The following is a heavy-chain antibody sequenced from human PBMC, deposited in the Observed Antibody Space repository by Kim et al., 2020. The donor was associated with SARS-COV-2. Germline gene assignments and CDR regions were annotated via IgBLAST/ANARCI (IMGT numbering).Heavy chain of an antibody. J-gene: IGHJ4*02. D-gene: IGHD2-21*01. V-gene: IGHV4-4*07. CDR3: ARGTSGGAGFDY. Sequence: TYNPSLTSRVTMSVDMSENQFSLKLSSVTPADTAVYYCARGTSGGAGFDYWGQGTPVTVSS.